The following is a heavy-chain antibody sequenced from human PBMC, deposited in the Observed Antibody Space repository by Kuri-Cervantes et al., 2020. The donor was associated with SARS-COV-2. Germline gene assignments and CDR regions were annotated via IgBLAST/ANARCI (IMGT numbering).Heavy chain of an antibody. J-gene: IGHJ6*03. V-gene: IGHV4-59*01. CDR3: ARVGGATYGVVVYYYYYMDV. Sequence: SQTLSLTCAVSGYSISSGYYWSWLRQPPGKPLEWIGYLYNSGNTNYNPSFKSRVTTSKDASNNRFSLRLSSVTAADTAVYYCARVGGATYGVVVYYYYYMDVWGKGTTVTVSS. CDR2: LYNSGNT. CDR1: GYSISSGYY. D-gene: IGHD3-3*01.